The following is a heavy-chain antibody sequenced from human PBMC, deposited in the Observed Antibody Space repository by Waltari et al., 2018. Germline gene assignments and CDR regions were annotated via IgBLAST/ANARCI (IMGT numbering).Heavy chain of an antibody. CDR2: ISSSGSTI. J-gene: IGHJ3*02. CDR1: GFTFSSYE. Sequence: EVQLVESGGGLVQPGGSLRLSCAASGFTFSSYEMNWVRQAPGKGLEWVSYISSSGSTIYYADSVKGRFTISRDNAKNSLYLQMNSLRAEDTAVYYCARVRNIIDVFDIWGQGTMVTVSS. V-gene: IGHV3-48*03. CDR3: ARVRNIIDVFDI.